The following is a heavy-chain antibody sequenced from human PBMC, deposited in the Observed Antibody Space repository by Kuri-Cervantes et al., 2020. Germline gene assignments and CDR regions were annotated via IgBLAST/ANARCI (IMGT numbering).Heavy chain of an antibody. D-gene: IGHD3-3*01. CDR1: GFTFSSYA. V-gene: IGHV3-30-3*01. J-gene: IGHJ3*02. CDR3: AISLDYDFWSGTIGLSAFDI. Sequence: GGSLRLSCAASGFTFSSYAMHWVRQAPGKGLEWVAVISYDGSNKYYADSVKGRFIISRDNSKNTLYLQMNSLRAEDTAVYYCAISLDYDFWSGTIGLSAFDIWGQGTMVTVSS. CDR2: ISYDGSNK.